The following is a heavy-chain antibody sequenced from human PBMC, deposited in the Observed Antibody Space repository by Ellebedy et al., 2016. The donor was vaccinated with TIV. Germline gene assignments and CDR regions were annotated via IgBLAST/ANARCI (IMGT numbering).Heavy chain of an antibody. CDR2: IYHSGST. D-gene: IGHD1-7*01. V-gene: IGHV4-4*02. Sequence: SETLSLXXADSGGSISSSNWWSWVRQPPGKGLEWIGEIYHSGSTHYNPSLKSRVTISVDKSKNQFSLKLSSVTAADTAVYYCARAWGFKLNYFYYGMDVWGQGTTVTVSS. J-gene: IGHJ6*02. CDR3: ARAWGFKLNYFYYGMDV. CDR1: GGSISSSNW.